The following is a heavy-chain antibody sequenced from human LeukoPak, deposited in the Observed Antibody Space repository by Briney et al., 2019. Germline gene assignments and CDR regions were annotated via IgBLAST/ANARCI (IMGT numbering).Heavy chain of an antibody. Sequence: GGSLRLSCAASGFTFSGSAMHWVRQASGKGLEWVGRIRSKANSYATAYAASVKGRFTISRDDSKNTAYLQMNSLKTEDTAVYYCTRLSEVAGTGDYWGQGTLVTVSS. J-gene: IGHJ4*02. CDR2: IRSKANSYAT. V-gene: IGHV3-73*01. CDR3: TRLSEVAGTGDY. CDR1: GFTFSGSA. D-gene: IGHD6-19*01.